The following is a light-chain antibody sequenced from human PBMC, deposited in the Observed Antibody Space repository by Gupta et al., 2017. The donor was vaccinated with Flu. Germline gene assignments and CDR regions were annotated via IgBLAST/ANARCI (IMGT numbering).Light chain of an antibody. CDR3: QQYGSSPRT. CDR2: GAS. Sequence: EIVLTQSPGTQSLSPGERDTLSCRASQSVSSSYLAWYQQKPGQAPRLLIYGASSRATGIPDRFSGSGSGTDFTLTISRLEPEDFAVYYCQQYGSSPRTFGQGTKVEIK. V-gene: IGKV3-20*01. CDR1: QSVSSSY. J-gene: IGKJ1*01.